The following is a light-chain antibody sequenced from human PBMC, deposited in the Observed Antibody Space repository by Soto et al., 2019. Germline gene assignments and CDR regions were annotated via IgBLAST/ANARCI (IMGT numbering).Light chain of an antibody. CDR1: SSDAGGYNY. CDR3: SSYTTSNTRQIV. CDR2: DVS. J-gene: IGLJ1*01. V-gene: IGLV2-14*03. Sequence: QSALTQPASVSGSPGQSITISCTGTSSDAGGYNYVSWYQHHPGKAPKLLIYDVSNRPSGVSNRFSGSKSDNTASLTISGLQPEDEADYYCSSYTTSNTRQIVFGTGTKVTV.